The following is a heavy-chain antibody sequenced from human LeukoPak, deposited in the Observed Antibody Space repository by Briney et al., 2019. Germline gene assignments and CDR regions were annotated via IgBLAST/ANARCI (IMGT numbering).Heavy chain of an antibody. Sequence: GGSLRLSCAASGSTFDDYGMSWVRQAPGKGLEWVSGINWNGGSTGYADSVKGRFTISRDNAKNSLYLQMNSLRAEDTALYHCAREAYYYGSGSYTDYWGQGTLVTVSS. CDR3: AREAYYYGSGSYTDY. V-gene: IGHV3-20*01. J-gene: IGHJ4*02. CDR1: GSTFDDYG. CDR2: INWNGGST. D-gene: IGHD3-10*01.